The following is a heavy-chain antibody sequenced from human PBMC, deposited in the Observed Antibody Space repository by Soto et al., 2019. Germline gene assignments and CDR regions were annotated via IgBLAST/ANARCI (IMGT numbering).Heavy chain of an antibody. CDR2: ISSSSSYT. D-gene: IGHD1-26*01. CDR1: GFTFSDYY. V-gene: IGHV3-11*06. Sequence: GGSLRLSCAASGFTFSDYYMSWIRQAPGKGLEWVSYISSSSSYTNYADSVKGRFTISRDNAKNSLYLQMNSLRAEDTAVYYCARGLVGAPLDYWGQGTLVTVSS. CDR3: ARGLVGAPLDY. J-gene: IGHJ4*02.